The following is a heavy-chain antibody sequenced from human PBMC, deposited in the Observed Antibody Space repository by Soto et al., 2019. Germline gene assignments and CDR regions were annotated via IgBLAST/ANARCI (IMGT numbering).Heavy chain of an antibody. V-gene: IGHV3-23*01. J-gene: IGHJ4*02. CDR2: ISGSGGST. Sequence: GGSLRLSCAASGFTFSSYAMSWVRQAPGKGLEWVSAISGSGGSTYYADSVKGRFTISRDNSKNTLYLQMNSLRAEDTAVYYCAKFSLPYDFWSGYYDYWGQGTLVTVSS. D-gene: IGHD3-3*01. CDR1: GFTFSSYA. CDR3: AKFSLPYDFWSGYYDY.